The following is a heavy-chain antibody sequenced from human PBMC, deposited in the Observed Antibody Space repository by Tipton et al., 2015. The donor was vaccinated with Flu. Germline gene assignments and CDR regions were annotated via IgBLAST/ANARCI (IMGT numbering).Heavy chain of an antibody. Sequence: TLSLTCTVSGGSMSSYYWSWIRQPAGKGLEWIGRIYTSGSTNYNPSLKSRVTISVDTSKNQFSLKLSSVAAADTAVYYCARELDYGVFSPYFDYCGQGTLVTVSS. CDR1: GGSMSSYY. CDR3: ARELDYGVFSPYFDY. CDR2: IYTSGST. D-gene: IGHD4-17*01. V-gene: IGHV4-4*07. J-gene: IGHJ4*02.